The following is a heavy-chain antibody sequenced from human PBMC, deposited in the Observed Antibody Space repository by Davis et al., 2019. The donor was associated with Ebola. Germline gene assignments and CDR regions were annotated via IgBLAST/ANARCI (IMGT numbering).Heavy chain of an antibody. CDR3: VRVRGDYYDAFDI. J-gene: IGHJ3*02. CDR2: ISSSSSYI. CDR1: GFTFSSYS. Sequence: GESLKISCAASGFTFSSYSMNWVRQAPGKGLEWVSSISSSSSYIYYADSVKGRLTISRDNAKNSLYLQMNSLRAEDTAVYYCVRVRGDYYDAFDIWGQGTMVTVSS. D-gene: IGHD4-17*01. V-gene: IGHV3-21*01.